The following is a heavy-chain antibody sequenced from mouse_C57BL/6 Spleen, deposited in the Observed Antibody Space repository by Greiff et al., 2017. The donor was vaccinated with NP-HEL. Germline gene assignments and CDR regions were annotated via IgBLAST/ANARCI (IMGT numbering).Heavy chain of an antibody. Sequence: VKLVESGPELVKPGASVKISCKASGYAFSSSWMNWVKQRPGKGLEWIGRIYPGDGDTYYNGKFKGKATLTADKSSSTAYMQLSSLTSEDSAVYCCARCKGSLYYFDYWGQGTTLTVSS. V-gene: IGHV1-82*01. CDR2: IYPGDGDT. CDR3: ARCKGSLYYFDY. CDR1: GYAFSSSW. J-gene: IGHJ2*01.